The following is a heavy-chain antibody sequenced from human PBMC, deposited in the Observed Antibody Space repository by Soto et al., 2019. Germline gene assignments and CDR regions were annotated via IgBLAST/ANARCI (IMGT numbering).Heavy chain of an antibody. V-gene: IGHV3-23*01. CDR2: ISGSGGST. CDR1: EFSINNHA. J-gene: IGHJ6*02. D-gene: IGHD4-4*01. Sequence: EVQLLESGGGVVQPGGSLRLSCAASEFSINNHAMTRVRQAPGKGLEWVSTISGSGGSTYSADSVKGRFTISRDNSKNTLFLQMNSLRAEDTAVYYCAKLQQSNGMDVWGQGTTVTVSS. CDR3: AKLQQSNGMDV.